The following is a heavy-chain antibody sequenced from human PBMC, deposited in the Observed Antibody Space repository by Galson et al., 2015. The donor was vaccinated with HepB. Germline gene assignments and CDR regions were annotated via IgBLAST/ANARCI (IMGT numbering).Heavy chain of an antibody. CDR1: GYTFIDYG. Sequence: SVKVSCKASGYTFIDYGISWVRQAPGQGLEWMGWISAYNGNAKYAQKLQGRVTMTTDTSTSTVYMELRSLRSDDTAVYYCTRSVVPAAMGLGYYYYDLDVWGQGTTVTVSS. CDR2: ISAYNGNA. J-gene: IGHJ6*02. CDR3: TRSVVPAAMGLGYYYYDLDV. D-gene: IGHD2-2*01. V-gene: IGHV1-18*01.